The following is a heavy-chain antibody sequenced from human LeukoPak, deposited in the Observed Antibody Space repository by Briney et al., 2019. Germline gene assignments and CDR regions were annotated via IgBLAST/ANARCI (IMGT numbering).Heavy chain of an antibody. CDR2: INHNGIT. J-gene: IGHJ5*02. V-gene: IGHV4-34*01. D-gene: IGHD3-3*01. Sequence: SETLSLTCGVVDGSLSDSYAGSNSHLYWTWIRQPPGMGLEWIGEINHNGITNYNSSLASRVTMSLDTAKKHFSLKLSSVTAADTAVYYCAEGLGYYDFWSGYSPFDPWGQGTLVTVSS. CDR1: DGSLSDSYAGSNSHLY. CDR3: AEGLGYYDFWSGYSPFDP.